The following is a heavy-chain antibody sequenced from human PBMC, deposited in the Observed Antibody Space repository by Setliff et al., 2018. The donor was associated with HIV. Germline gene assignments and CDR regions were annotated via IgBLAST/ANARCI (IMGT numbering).Heavy chain of an antibody. V-gene: IGHV4-38-2*02. CDR1: GYSISSGYY. CDR2: INHSEST. CDR3: ARSIVPVASGYYYFEY. J-gene: IGHJ4*02. Sequence: KTSETLSLTCTVSGYSISSGYYWGWIRQPPGKGLEWIGEINHSESTNYNPSLKSRVTISVDTSKNQFSLRLSSVAAGDTAVYYCARSIVPVASGYYYFEYWGQGTLVTVSS. D-gene: IGHD3-3*01.